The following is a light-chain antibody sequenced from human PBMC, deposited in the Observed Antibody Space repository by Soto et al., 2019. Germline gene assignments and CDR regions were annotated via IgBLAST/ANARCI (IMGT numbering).Light chain of an antibody. CDR2: GAS. CDR3: QQDYNLPWT. J-gene: IGKJ1*01. CDR1: QSVNSSY. Sequence: EIVMTQSPATLSLSPGERATLSCRASQSVNSSYLSWYQQKPGQAPRLLIYGASTRATGIPVRFRGSGSGTDFTLTISSLQPEDFAVYYCQQDYNLPWTFGQGTKVEIK. V-gene: IGKV3D-7*01.